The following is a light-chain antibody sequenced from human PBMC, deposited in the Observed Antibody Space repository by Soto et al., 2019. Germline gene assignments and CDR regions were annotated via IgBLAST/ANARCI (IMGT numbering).Light chain of an antibody. V-gene: IGKV3-15*01. CDR1: QSVSSN. J-gene: IGKJ4*01. Sequence: EIVMTQSPATLSVSPGERATLSCSASQSVSSNLAWYQQKPGQAPRLLIYGASTRATGIPARFSGSGSGTEFTLTISSLQSEDFAVYYCQQYNNCPLTFGGGTKVELK. CDR3: QQYNNCPLT. CDR2: GAS.